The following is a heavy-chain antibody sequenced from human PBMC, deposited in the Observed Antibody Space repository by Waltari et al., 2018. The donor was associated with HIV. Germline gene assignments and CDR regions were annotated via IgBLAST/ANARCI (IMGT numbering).Heavy chain of an antibody. V-gene: IGHV4-39*01. J-gene: IGHJ5*02. Sequence: QLQLQESGTGLVKPSETLSLICPVSAGSVSSSVSYWGWIRQPPGRGLEWIGTLYYTGNTYYNPSLQSRVTISVGVSKNQCSLKLGSVSASDTAVYYCARLDCSGGTCSPFDPWGQGTLVTVSS. CDR3: ARLDCSGGTCSPFDP. CDR1: AGSVSSSVSY. D-gene: IGHD2-15*01. CDR2: LYYTGNT.